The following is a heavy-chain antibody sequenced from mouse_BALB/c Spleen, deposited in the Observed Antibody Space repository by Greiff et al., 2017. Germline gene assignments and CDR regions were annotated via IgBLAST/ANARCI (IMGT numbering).Heavy chain of an antibody. CDR1: RFTFSDYY. Sequence: EVQRVESGGGLVKPGGSLKLSCAASRFTFSDYYMYWVRQTPEKRLEWVATISDGGSYTYYPDSVKGRFTISRDNAKNNLYLQMSSLKSEDTAMYYCARDGSYYRYDDGAWFAYWGQGTLVTVSA. CDR2: ISDGGSYT. D-gene: IGHD2-14*01. J-gene: IGHJ3*01. CDR3: ARDGSYYRYDDGAWFAY. V-gene: IGHV5-4*02.